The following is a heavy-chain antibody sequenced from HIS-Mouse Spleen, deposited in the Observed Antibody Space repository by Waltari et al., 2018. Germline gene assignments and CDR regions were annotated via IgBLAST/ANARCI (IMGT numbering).Heavy chain of an antibody. J-gene: IGHJ2*01. CDR1: GGSISSSSYY. CDR3: AREIPYSSSWYDWYFDL. D-gene: IGHD6-13*01. V-gene: IGHV4-39*07. CDR2: IYYSGST. Sequence: QLQLQESGPGLVKPSETLSLTCTVSGGSISSSSYYWGWIRQPPGKGLELIGGIYYSGSTYYHPSLKSRVTISVDTSKNQFSLKLSSVTAADTAVYYCAREIPYSSSWYDWYFDLWGRGTLVTVSS.